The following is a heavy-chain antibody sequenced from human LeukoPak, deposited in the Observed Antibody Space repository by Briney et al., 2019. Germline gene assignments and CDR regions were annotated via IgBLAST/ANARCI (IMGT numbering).Heavy chain of an antibody. CDR2: IYSGGNT. V-gene: IGHV4-4*07. CDR3: AGERGEEYSSGWYKTNYFYN. D-gene: IGHD6-19*01. J-gene: IGHJ4*02. CDR1: GGSMSGYY. Sequence: SETLSLTCNVSGGSMSGYYWSWIRQPAGKGLEWIGRIYSGGNTNYNPSLRSRIAMSVDTSKNHFSLKLSSVTAADTAVYYCAGERGEEYSSGWYKTNYFYNWGQGIRVTVSS.